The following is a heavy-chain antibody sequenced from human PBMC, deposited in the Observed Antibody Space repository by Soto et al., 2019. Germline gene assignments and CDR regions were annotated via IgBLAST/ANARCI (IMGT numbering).Heavy chain of an antibody. V-gene: IGHV4-59*01. CDR3: ARESPGAGHFDY. CDR1: GGSLRNYY. J-gene: IGHJ4*02. CDR2: IHYSGGT. Sequence: SETLSLTCSVSGGSLRNYYWMWIRQLPGKGLEWMGYIHYSGGTNYNPSLQSRITMSVDTPKNQFSLKLTSVTAEDMAVYYCARESPGAGHFDYWGQGTLVTVSS. D-gene: IGHD6-13*01.